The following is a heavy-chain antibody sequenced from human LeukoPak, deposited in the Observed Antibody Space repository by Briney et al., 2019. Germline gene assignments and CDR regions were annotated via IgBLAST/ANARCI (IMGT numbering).Heavy chain of an antibody. CDR3: ARDLYSSGWNGYYFDY. J-gene: IGHJ4*02. CDR1: GYTFTIYA. Sequence: ASVNVSCKASGYTFTIYAMHWVRQAPGQRLEWMGWINAGNGNTKYSQKFQGRVTITRDTSASTAYMELSSLRSEDTAVYYCARDLYSSGWNGYYFDYWGQGTLVTVSS. D-gene: IGHD6-19*01. CDR2: INAGNGNT. V-gene: IGHV1-3*01.